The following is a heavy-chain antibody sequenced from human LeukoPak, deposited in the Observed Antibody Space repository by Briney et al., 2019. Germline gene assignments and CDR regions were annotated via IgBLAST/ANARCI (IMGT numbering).Heavy chain of an antibody. CDR3: ARALAAAGGFAFDF. J-gene: IGHJ3*01. Sequence: SQTLSLTCALSGDSVSSNSVAWNWIRQSPSRGLEWLGRTYYRSKWYNDYAESVKSRITINPDTSKNQFSLQLNSVTPEDTAVYYCARALAAAGGFAFDFWGQGTMVTVSS. D-gene: IGHD6-13*01. V-gene: IGHV6-1*01. CDR2: TYYRSKWYN. CDR1: GDSVSSNSVA.